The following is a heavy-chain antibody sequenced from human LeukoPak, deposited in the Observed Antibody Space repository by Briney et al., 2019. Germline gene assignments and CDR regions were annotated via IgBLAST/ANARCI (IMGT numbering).Heavy chain of an antibody. CDR3: ARDRPDCSSTSCYISYYYYGMDV. CDR2: ISASGST. CDR1: GDSISNYY. J-gene: IGHJ6*02. V-gene: IGHV4-4*07. D-gene: IGHD2-2*02. Sequence: SETLPLTCSVSGDSISNYYWSWIRQSAGKGLEWIGRISASGSTNHNPSLKSRITLSVDTSKNQFSLKLSSVTAADTAVYYCARDRPDCSSTSCYISYYYYGMDVWGQGTTVTVSS.